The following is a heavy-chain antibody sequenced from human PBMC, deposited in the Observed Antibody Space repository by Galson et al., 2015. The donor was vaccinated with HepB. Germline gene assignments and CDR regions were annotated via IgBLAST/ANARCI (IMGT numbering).Heavy chain of an antibody. CDR2: ISWNSGSI. D-gene: IGHD6-19*01. V-gene: IGHV3-9*01. J-gene: IGHJ5*02. Sequence: SLRLSCAASGFTFDDYATHWVRQAPGKGLEWVSGISWNSGSICYADSVKGRFTISRDNAKNSLYLQMNSLRAEDTALYYCAKDIGQWLVGGLGTWSQGTLVTVSS. CDR3: AKDIGQWLVGGLGT. CDR1: GFTFDDYA.